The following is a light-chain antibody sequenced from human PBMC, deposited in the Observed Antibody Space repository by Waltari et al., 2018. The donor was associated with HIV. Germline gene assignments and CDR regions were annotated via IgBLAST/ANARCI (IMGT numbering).Light chain of an antibody. CDR2: GAS. J-gene: IGKJ4*01. CDR3: QQYHIWSRGT. Sequence: MTQSPASLSLSPGESATLSCRASQSVSSYLAWYQQKPGQAPRLLIYGASTRATGVPARFSGSGSGTEFTLTISNLQSDDLALYYCQQYHIWSRGTFGGGTKVEIK. CDR1: QSVSSY. V-gene: IGKV3-15*01.